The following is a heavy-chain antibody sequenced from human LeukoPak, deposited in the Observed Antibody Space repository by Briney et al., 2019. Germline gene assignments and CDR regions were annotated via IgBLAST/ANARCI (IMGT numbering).Heavy chain of an antibody. Sequence: AGASLRLSCAASGFTFSSYAMSWVRQARGKGLGWVSAISGSGGSTYYADSVKGRFTITRDNSKNTLYLQMNSLRAEDTAVYYCAKYPSLSAEYFQHWGQGTLVTVSS. V-gene: IGHV3-23*01. CDR3: AKYPSLSAEYFQH. CDR2: ISGSGGST. D-gene: IGHD2/OR15-2a*01. CDR1: GFTFSSYA. J-gene: IGHJ1*01.